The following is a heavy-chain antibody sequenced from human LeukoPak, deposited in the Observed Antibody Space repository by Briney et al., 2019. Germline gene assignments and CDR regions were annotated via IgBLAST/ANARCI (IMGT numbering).Heavy chain of an antibody. D-gene: IGHD1-7*01. CDR3: ARDMGNSKKTNYFDY. CDR1: GYTFTSYY. CDR2: INHSAGST. J-gene: IGHJ4*02. Sequence: GASVKVSCKASGYTFTSYYMHWVRQAPGQGLEWMGIINHSAGSTSYAQKFQGRVTMTRDTSTTTVYMELSSLTSEDTAVYYCARDMGNSKKTNYFDYWGQGTLVTVSS. V-gene: IGHV1-46*01.